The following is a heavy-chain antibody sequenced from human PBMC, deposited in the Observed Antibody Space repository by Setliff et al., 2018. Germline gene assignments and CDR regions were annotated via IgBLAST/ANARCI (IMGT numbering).Heavy chain of an antibody. J-gene: IGHJ2*01. V-gene: IGHV1-69*05. D-gene: IGHD3-10*01. CDR3: ARGGDVDGWYFDL. Sequence: SVKVSCKASGYTFTSYGISWVRQAPGQGLEWMGGIIPIFGTANYAQKFQGRVTITTDESASTAYMELSSLRSEDTAVYYCARGGDVDGWYFDLWGRGTLVTVSS. CDR1: GYTFTSYG. CDR2: IIPIFGTA.